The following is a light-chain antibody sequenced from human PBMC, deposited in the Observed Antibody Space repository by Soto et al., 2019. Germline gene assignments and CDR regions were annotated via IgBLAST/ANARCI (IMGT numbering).Light chain of an antibody. V-gene: IGKV1-5*03. J-gene: IGKJ4*01. CDR1: QSISIW. CDR2: KAS. Sequence: DIQMTQSPSTLSASVGDTVTITCRASQSISIWLAWYQQKPGKAPKLLIYKASSLESGVPSRFSGSGSGTEFILTISSLQPDDFATYYCQQYNNYPRTFGGGTKVEIK. CDR3: QQYNNYPRT.